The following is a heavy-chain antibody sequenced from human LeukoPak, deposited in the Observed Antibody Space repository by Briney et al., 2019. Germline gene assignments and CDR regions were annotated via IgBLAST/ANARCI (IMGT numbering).Heavy chain of an antibody. CDR1: GFTFSSYW. J-gene: IGHJ4*02. CDR2: IKQDGSEK. D-gene: IGHD6-19*01. CDR3: AREQGAVAGDY. Sequence: GGSLRLSCAASGFTFSSYWMSWVRQAPGKGLEWVANIKQDGSEKYYVGSVKGRFTISRDNAKNSLYLQMNSLRADDTAVYYCAREQGAVAGDYWGQGTLVTVSS. V-gene: IGHV3-7*01.